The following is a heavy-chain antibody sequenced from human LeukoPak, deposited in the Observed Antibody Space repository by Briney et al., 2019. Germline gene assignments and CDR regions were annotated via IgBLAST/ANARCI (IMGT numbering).Heavy chain of an antibody. CDR2: IKHDGSEK. J-gene: IGHJ4*02. Sequence: GGSLRLSCAASGFTFSSYAMHWVRQAPGKGLEWVASIKHDGSEKYYVDSVRGRFTISRDNTMNSLYLQMSSLRAEDTAVYYCATDRGWRTSGYYLYYFEYWGQGTLVTFSS. CDR3: ATDRGWRTSGYYLYYFEY. CDR1: GFTFSSYA. V-gene: IGHV3-7*01. D-gene: IGHD3-3*01.